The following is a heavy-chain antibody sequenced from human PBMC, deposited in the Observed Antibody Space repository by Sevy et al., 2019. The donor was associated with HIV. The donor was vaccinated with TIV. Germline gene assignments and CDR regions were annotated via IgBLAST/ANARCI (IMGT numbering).Heavy chain of an antibody. J-gene: IGHJ6*02. CDR2: INPSGGST. CDR1: GYTFTSYY. CDR3: ARDRRGDYSGMDV. Sequence: ASVNVSCKASGYTFTSYYMHWVRQAPGQGLEWMGIINPSGGSTSYAQKFQGRVTMTRDTSTSTVYMELSSLRSEDTAVYYCARDRRGDYSGMDVWGQGTTVTVSS. V-gene: IGHV1-46*01.